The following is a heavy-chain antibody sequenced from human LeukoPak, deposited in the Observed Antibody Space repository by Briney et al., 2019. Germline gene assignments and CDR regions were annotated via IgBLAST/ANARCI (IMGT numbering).Heavy chain of an antibody. D-gene: IGHD3-22*01. Sequence: SVKVSCKASGGTFNNHAFTWVRQAPGQGLGWMGGIVPMFGTTNYAQKFQGRLTITADASTSTAYMELSSLRAEDTAVYYCATAQREYYYDSSGIMGNWGQGTLVTVSS. V-gene: IGHV1-69*13. CDR2: IVPMFGTT. CDR3: ATAQREYYYDSSGIMGN. CDR1: GGTFNNHA. J-gene: IGHJ4*02.